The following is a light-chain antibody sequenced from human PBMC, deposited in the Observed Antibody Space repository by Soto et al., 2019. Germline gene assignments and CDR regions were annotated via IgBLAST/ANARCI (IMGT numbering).Light chain of an antibody. CDR1: QRVSSNY. Sequence: IALTQSPGTLSLSPGERATLSCRASQRVSSNYVAWYQHKPGQAPRLLIHGASIRATGSPDRFSGSGSGTDFTLTISRREPEDFAVYYCHQYGTLPYAFGQGTKMQIK. CDR2: GAS. V-gene: IGKV3-20*01. CDR3: HQYGTLPYA. J-gene: IGKJ2*01.